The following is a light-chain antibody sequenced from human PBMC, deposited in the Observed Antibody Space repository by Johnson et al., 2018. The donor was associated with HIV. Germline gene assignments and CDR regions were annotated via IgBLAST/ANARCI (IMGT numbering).Light chain of an antibody. J-gene: IGLJ1*01. CDR3: GTSDRSLSAGDV. CDR1: SSNIGNNY. V-gene: IGLV1-51*02. CDR2: ENN. Sequence: QSVLTQPPSVSAAPGQKVTISCSASSSNIGNNYVSWYQQLPGTAPKLLIYENNKRPSGTPDRFAGSKSGTSATLGITGLQPRDEADYYCGTSDRSLSAGDVFGNGTEVTVL.